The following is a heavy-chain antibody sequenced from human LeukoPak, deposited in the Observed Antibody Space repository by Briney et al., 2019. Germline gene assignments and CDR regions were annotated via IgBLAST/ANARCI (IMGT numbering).Heavy chain of an antibody. D-gene: IGHD4-11*01. CDR2: IWYDGSNK. CDR1: GFTFSSYG. J-gene: IGHJ4*02. V-gene: IGHV3-33*01. CDR3: ARDLDDYSHYFDY. Sequence: GRSLRLSCAASGFTFSSYGRHWVRQAPGKGLEWVAVIWYDGSNKYYADSVKGRFTISRDNSKNTLYLQMNSLRAEDMAVYYCARDLDDYSHYFDYWGQGTLVTVSS.